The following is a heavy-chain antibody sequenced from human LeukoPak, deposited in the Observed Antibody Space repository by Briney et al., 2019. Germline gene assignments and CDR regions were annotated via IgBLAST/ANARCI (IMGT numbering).Heavy chain of an antibody. CDR1: GGTFSSYA. CDR3: ASRPPGDYYYYYMDV. CDR2: INPIFGTA. J-gene: IGHJ6*03. V-gene: IGHV1-69*01. D-gene: IGHD3-10*01. Sequence: SVKLSCKASGGTFSSYAISWVRQAPGQGLEWMGGINPIFGTANYAQKFPGRVTITADESTSTAYMELSSPSSEDTAVYYCASRPPGDYYYYYMDVWGKGTTVTVSS.